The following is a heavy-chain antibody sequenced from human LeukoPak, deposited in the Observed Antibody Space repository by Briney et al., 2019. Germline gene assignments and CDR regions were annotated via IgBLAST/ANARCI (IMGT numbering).Heavy chain of an antibody. CDR2: IYYDGSNK. D-gene: IGHD3-22*01. V-gene: IGHV3-33*01. J-gene: IGHJ6*02. CDR1: GFIFSSYG. Sequence: GGSLRLSCAASGFIFSSYGMDWVRQAQGKGLEWVGVIYYDGSNKYYADSVRGRFTISRDNSKNTLFLQMSSLRAEDTAVYYCARDTFYSSGVYGLDVWGQGTTVTVSS. CDR3: ARDTFYSSGVYGLDV.